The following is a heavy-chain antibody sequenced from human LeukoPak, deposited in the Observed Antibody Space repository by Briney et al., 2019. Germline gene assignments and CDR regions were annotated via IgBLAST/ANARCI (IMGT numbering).Heavy chain of an antibody. CDR2: IYPGNSET. CDR1: GYSFTNYW. J-gene: IGHJ6*03. V-gene: IGHV5-51*01. Sequence: GESLKISCKASGYSFTNYWIDWVRQMPGKGLEWMVTIYPGNSETRHSPSFQGQVTISADKSISTAYLQWSSLKASHTAMYYCARHVFTAGRGGGYYHYMDVWSKGTTVTVSS. D-gene: IGHD1-1*01. CDR3: ARHVFTAGRGGGYYHYMDV.